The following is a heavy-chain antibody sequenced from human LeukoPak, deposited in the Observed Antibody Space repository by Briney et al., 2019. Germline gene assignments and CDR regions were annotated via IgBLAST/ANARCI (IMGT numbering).Heavy chain of an antibody. D-gene: IGHD2-8*01. CDR1: GFTLRNYN. J-gene: IGHJ5*02. Sequence: GVSLSLSCAASGFTLRNYNMIWARQAPGKGREGVSAINENSSFTQYADSVKARFAISRESAETPLYVQMNSMRAEDTAVYYCARQRRYCSSGVCRGWFDTWGQGNLVTVSS. V-gene: IGHV3-21*01. CDR3: ARQRRYCSSGVCRGWFDT. CDR2: INENSSFT.